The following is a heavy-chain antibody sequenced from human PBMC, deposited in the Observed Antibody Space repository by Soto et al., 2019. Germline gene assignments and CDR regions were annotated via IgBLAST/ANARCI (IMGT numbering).Heavy chain of an antibody. V-gene: IGHV4-30-2*01. CDR2: IYHSGST. CDR1: GGSISSGGYS. CDR3: ASAGIVGAREGAFDI. J-gene: IGHJ3*02. Sequence: TSETLSLTCAVSGGSISSGGYSWSWIRQPPGKGLEWIGYIYHSGSTYYNPSLKSRVTISVDRSKNQFSLKLSSVTAADTAVYYCASAGIVGAREGAFDIWGQGTMVTVSS. D-gene: IGHD1-26*01.